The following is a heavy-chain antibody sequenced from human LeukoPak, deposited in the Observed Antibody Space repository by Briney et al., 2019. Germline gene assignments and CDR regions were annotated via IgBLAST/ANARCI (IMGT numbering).Heavy chain of an antibody. CDR1: GFTFSSYW. Sequence: PGGSLRLSCAASGFTFSSYWMNWVRQAPGKGLEWVANIKEDGSHENYVDSVKGRFTISRDNAKNSLYLQMNSLRAEDTAVYYCARDGFKSAAAGTWYYYYGMDVWGQGTTVTVSS. J-gene: IGHJ6*02. V-gene: IGHV3-7*01. CDR3: ARDGFKSAAAGTWYYYYGMDV. D-gene: IGHD6-13*01. CDR2: IKEDGSHE.